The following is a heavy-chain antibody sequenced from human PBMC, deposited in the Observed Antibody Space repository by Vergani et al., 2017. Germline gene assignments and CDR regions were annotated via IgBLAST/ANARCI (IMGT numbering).Heavy chain of an antibody. D-gene: IGHD2-2*01. CDR3: ARGYCSSTSCYVGQD. CDR2: IIPLFGTA. J-gene: IGHJ4*02. Sequence: QVQLVQSGAEVKKPGSSVKVSCKASGGTFSSYAISWVRQAPGQGLEWMGGIIPLFGTANYAPKFQGRVPITADESTSTAYMGLSSLRAEDTAVYYCARGYCSSTSCYVGQDWGQGTLVTVSS. CDR1: GGTFSSYA. V-gene: IGHV1-69*01.